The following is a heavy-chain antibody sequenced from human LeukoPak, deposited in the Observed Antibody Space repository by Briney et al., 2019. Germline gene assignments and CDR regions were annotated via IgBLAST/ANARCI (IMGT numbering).Heavy chain of an antibody. V-gene: IGHV3-48*03. CDR2: ISSSGSTI. J-gene: IGHJ4*02. Sequence: GGSLRLSCAASGFTFSSYEMNWVRQAPGKGLEWVSYISSSGSTIYYADSVKGRFTISRDNAKNSLYLQMNSLRAEDTAVYYCARVPYDILTGYLFDYWGQGTLVTVSS. CDR1: GFTFSSYE. D-gene: IGHD3-9*01. CDR3: ARVPYDILTGYLFDY.